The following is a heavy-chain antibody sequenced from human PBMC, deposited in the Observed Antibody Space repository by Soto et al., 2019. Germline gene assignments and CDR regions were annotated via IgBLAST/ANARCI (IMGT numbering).Heavy chain of an antibody. J-gene: IGHJ6*03. CDR1: GYTFTSYD. D-gene: IGHD3-3*01. CDR3: AAGSEIWSGYYSYYYYMDF. Sequence: ASVKVFCKASGYTFTSYDINWVRQATGQGLEWMGWMNPNSGNTGYAQKFQGRVTMTRNTSISTAYMELSSLRSEDTAVYYCAAGSEIWSGYYSYYYYMDFWGQGTTVTVSS. CDR2: MNPNSGNT. V-gene: IGHV1-8*02.